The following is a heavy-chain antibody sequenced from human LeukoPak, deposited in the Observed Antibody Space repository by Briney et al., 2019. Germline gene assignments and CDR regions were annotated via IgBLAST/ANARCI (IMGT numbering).Heavy chain of an antibody. J-gene: IGHJ4*02. Sequence: GGSLRLSCAASGFTFSSYWVTWVRQAPGKGLEWVADVRQDGGQKYYVYSVKGRFTISRDNAESSLYLQMNSLRAEDTAVYYCGTQRSTGAIDYWGQGTLVTVSS. D-gene: IGHD1-1*01. V-gene: IGHV3-7*01. CDR2: VRQDGGQK. CDR1: GFTFSSYW. CDR3: GTQRSTGAIDY.